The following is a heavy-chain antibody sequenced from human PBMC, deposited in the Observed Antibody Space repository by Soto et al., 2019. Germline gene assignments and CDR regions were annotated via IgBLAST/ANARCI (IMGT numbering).Heavy chain of an antibody. D-gene: IGHD7-27*01. J-gene: IGHJ6*02. CDR1: GGSISSCDYY. V-gene: IGHV4-30-4*01. CDR2: IFSTGST. Sequence: QGQLQESGPGLVKPSQTLSLTGTVSGGSISSCDYYWICIRQSPGTGLEWIGYIFSTGSTYYNPSLMSRLAISVDTSKNQFSLKLSSVAAAAAAVYYCARDPLTWYGADVWGQGNTVTVSS. CDR3: ARDPLTWYGADV.